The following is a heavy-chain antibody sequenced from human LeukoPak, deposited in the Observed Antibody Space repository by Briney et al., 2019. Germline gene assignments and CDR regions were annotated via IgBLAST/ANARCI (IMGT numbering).Heavy chain of an antibody. J-gene: IGHJ4*02. CDR3: AKSRGYHGSGREPFDY. D-gene: IGHD3-10*01. Sequence: GRSLRLSCAASGFTFDDYAMHWVRQAPGKGLEWCSGITWNSGNIAQADSVKGRFTISRDNAKNSLHLQMGSLRPEDTALYYCAKSRGYHGSGREPFDYWGQGTLVTASS. CDR1: GFTFDDYA. V-gene: IGHV3-9*01. CDR2: ITWNSGNI.